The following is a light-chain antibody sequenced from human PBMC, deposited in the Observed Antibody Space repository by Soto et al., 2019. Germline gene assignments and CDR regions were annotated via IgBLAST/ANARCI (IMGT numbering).Light chain of an antibody. CDR2: GAS. Sequence: EIVLTQSPGTLSLSPGERATLSCRASQSVSNNYLAWYQQKPGQAPRLLIYGASSRATGIPDRFSGSGSGTDFTLTISSLQSEDFAVYYCQQYHNWPPITFGQGTRLEIK. V-gene: IGKV3-20*01. J-gene: IGKJ5*01. CDR3: QQYHNWPPIT. CDR1: QSVSNNY.